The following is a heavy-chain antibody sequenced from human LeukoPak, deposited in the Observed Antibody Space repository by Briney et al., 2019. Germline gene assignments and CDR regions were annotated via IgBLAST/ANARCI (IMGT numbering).Heavy chain of an antibody. D-gene: IGHD4-17*01. CDR3: GSDPNGDYVGALGY. V-gene: IGHV3-23*01. CDR2: VTSRGVGT. Sequence: GGSLRLSCTDSGFTFSSYALAWVRQAPGKGLEWVAAVTSRGVGTHYADSVKGRFTISRDNSKNTIYLQMNSLRAEDTAIYYCGSDPNGDYVGALGYWGRGTLVTVSS. CDR1: GFTFSSYA. J-gene: IGHJ4*01.